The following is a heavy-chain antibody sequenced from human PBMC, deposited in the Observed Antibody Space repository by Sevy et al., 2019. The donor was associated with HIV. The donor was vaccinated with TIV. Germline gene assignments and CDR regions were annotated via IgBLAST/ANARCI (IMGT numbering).Heavy chain of an antibody. CDR1: GFTLNSYW. J-gene: IGHJ4*02. D-gene: IGHD6-13*01. CDR3: VRAIAADGSF. V-gene: IGHV3-7*01. CDR2: IKQDGSVK. Sequence: QAGGSLRLSCVASGFTLNSYWMSWVRQAPGKGLEWVANIKQDGSVKYYVDSVKGRFTISRDNARNLLYLQMNSLRVEDTALYYCVRAIAADGSFWGQGTLVTVSS.